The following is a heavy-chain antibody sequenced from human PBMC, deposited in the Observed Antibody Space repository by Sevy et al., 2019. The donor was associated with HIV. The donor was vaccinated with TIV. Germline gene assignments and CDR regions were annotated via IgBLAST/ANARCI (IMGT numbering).Heavy chain of an antibody. Sequence: GGSLRLSCAASGFTFGSYDMHWVRQATGKGLEWVSAIGTAGDTYYPGSVKGRFTISRENAKNSLYLQMNSLRAGDTAVYYCASGYCSSTSCPDYYYYGTDVWGQGTTVTVSS. CDR3: ASGYCSSTSCPDYYYYGTDV. D-gene: IGHD2-2*01. J-gene: IGHJ6*02. V-gene: IGHV3-13*01. CDR2: IGTAGDT. CDR1: GFTFGSYD.